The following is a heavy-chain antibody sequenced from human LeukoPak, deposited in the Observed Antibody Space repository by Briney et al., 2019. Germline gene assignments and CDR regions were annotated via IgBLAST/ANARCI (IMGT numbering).Heavy chain of an antibody. CDR3: ARDQVYAFDI. V-gene: IGHV3-48*02. CDR2: IISSSSTI. Sequence: PGGSLRLSCAVSGFTFSSYSMNWVRQAPGKGLEWVSYIISSSSTIEYADSVKGQFTISRDNAKNSLYLQMNSLRDEDTAVYYCARDQVYAFDIWGQGTMVTVSS. D-gene: IGHD2-8*01. J-gene: IGHJ3*02. CDR1: GFTFSSYS.